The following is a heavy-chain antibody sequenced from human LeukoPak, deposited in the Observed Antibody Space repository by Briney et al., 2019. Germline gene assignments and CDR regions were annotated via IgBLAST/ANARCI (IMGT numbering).Heavy chain of an antibody. D-gene: IGHD2-2*01. CDR1: GGSTSSSSYY. Sequence: PSETLSLTCTVSGGSTSSSSYYWGWIRQPPGKGLEWIGSIYYSGSTYYNPSLKSRVTISVDTSKNQFSLKLSSVTAADTAVYYCARLGLVKGDKEDIVVVPAATKSYWGQGTLVTVSS. J-gene: IGHJ4*02. CDR3: ARLGLVKGDKEDIVVVPAATKSY. CDR2: IYYSGST. V-gene: IGHV4-39*01.